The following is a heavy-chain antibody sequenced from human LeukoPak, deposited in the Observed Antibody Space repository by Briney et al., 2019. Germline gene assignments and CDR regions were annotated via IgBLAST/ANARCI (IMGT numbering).Heavy chain of an antibody. CDR2: IIGSGGST. J-gene: IGHJ4*02. D-gene: IGHD6-19*01. CDR3: AKLRRAVAGTPIDY. V-gene: IGHV3-23*01. Sequence: HPGGSLRLSCTASGFTFSSYAMSWVRQAPGKGREWVSAIIGSGGSTYYADCVKGRFTIYRDNSKNTLYLQMNSLRAEDTAVYSCAKLRRAVAGTPIDYWGQGTLVTVSS. CDR1: GFTFSSYA.